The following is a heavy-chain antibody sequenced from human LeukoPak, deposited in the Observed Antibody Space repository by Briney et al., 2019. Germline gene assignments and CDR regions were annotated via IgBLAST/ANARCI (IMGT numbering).Heavy chain of an antibody. D-gene: IGHD6-13*01. V-gene: IGHV1-2*02. CDR2: INPNSGGT. J-gene: IGHJ4*02. CDR3: ATISSSWSSDYFVFDY. CDR1: GYTFTGYY. Sequence: GASVKVSCKASGYTFTGYYMHWVRQAPGQGLEWMGWINPNSGGTNYAQKFQGRVTMTRDTSISTAYMELSRLRSDDTAVYYCATISSSWSSDYFVFDYWGQGTLVTVSS.